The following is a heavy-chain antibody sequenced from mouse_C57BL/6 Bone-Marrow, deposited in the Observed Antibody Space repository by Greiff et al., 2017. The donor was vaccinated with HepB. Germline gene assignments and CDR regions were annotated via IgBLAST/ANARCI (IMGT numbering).Heavy chain of an antibody. J-gene: IGHJ4*01. CDR2: LDPNSGGT. V-gene: IGHV1-72*01. Sequence: QVQLLQPGAELVKPGASVKLSSKASAYPSTSHPMPRLPQRPGRGLEWIGRLDPNSGGTKYNEKFKSKATLTVDKPSSTAYMQLSSLTSEDSAVYYCARYGYTFYYAMDYWGQGTSVTVSS. CDR3: ARYGYTFYYAMDY. D-gene: IGHD2-2*01. CDR1: AYPSTSHP.